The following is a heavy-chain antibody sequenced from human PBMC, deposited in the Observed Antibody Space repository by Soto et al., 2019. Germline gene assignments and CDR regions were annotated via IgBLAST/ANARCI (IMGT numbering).Heavy chain of an antibody. V-gene: IGHV4-61*08. D-gene: IGHD3-10*01. CDR3: ARSPNYYYYGFDV. CDR2: IYYSGST. J-gene: IGHJ6*02. CDR1: GGSVSSGDYF. Sequence: SETLSLTCTVSGGSVSSGDYFWSWLRRSPGKRLEWIAYIYYSGSTNYNPSLKSRATISVDTSKSQVSLTLTSMTAADAALYYCARSPNYYYYGFDVWGQGTAVTV.